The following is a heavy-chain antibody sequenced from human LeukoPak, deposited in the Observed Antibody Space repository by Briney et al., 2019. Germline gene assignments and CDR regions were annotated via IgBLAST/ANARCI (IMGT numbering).Heavy chain of an antibody. V-gene: IGHV3-30*04. Sequence: PGRSLRLSCSASGFTFSSYAMHWVRQAPGKGLEWVAVISYDGSNKYYADSVKGRFTISRDNSKNTLYLQMNSLRAEDTAVYYCARDPSDILTGYYFDYWGQGTLVTVSS. J-gene: IGHJ4*02. CDR3: ARDPSDILTGYYFDY. D-gene: IGHD3-9*01. CDR2: ISYDGSNK. CDR1: GFTFSSYA.